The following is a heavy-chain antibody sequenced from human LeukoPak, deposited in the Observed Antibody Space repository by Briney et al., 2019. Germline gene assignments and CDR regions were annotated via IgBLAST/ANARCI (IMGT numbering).Heavy chain of an antibody. V-gene: IGHV3-43*02. J-gene: IGHJ4*02. CDR2: ISGDGGST. D-gene: IGHD3-22*01. CDR3: ARRTYHYDSSGYSTNY. CDR1: GFTFDDYA. Sequence: GGSLRLSCAASGFTFDDYAMHWVRQAPGKGLEWVSLISGDGGSTYYADSVKGRFTISRDNAKNSLYLQMNSLRAEDTAVYYCARRTYHYDSSGYSTNYWGQGTLVSVSS.